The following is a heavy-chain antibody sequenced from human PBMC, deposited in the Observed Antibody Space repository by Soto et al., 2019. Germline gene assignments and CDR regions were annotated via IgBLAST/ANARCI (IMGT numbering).Heavy chain of an antibody. Sequence: QVQLQQWGAGLLKPSETLSLTCAVYGGSFSGYYWSWIRQPPGKGLEWIGEINHSGSTNYNPSLKSRVTISVDTSKNQFSLKLSSVTAADTAVYYCARVPSGTRITMIVVAKGGAFDIWGQGTMVTVSS. CDR3: ARVPSGTRITMIVVAKGGAFDI. V-gene: IGHV4-34*01. CDR1: GGSFSGYY. CDR2: INHSGST. D-gene: IGHD3-22*01. J-gene: IGHJ3*02.